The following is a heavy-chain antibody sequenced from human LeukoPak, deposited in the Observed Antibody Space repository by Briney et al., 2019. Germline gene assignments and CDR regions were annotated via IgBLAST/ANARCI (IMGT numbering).Heavy chain of an antibody. Sequence: SETLSLTCTVSGGSISSYYWTWIRQPPGKGPEWIGYIYDSGRTNYDPSLESRVTMSVDTSKNQFSLKLSSVTAADTAVYYCAKAGYYYGSGSYSSYYYYMDVWGKGTTVTISS. D-gene: IGHD3-10*01. CDR1: GGSISSYY. CDR2: IYDSGRT. V-gene: IGHV4-59*12. CDR3: AKAGYYYGSGSYSSYYYYMDV. J-gene: IGHJ6*03.